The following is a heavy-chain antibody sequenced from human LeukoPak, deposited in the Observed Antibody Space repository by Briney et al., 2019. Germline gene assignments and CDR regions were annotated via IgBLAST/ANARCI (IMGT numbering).Heavy chain of an antibody. V-gene: IGHV3-48*01. D-gene: IGHD1-26*01. J-gene: IGHJ3*01. CDR3: ARDLEWELLRADVFDF. CDR2: ISSSSSTI. CDR1: GFTFSVYE. Sequence: GGSLRLSCVASGFTFSVYEMNWVRQAPGKGLEWMPYISSSSSTIYYADSVKGRFTISRVNAKNSLYLQMNSLRAEDTAVYYCARDLEWELLRADVFDFWGQGTMVTVSS.